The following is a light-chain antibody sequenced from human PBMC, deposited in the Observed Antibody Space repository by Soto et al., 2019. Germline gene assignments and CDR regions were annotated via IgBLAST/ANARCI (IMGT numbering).Light chain of an antibody. J-gene: IGKJ2*01. V-gene: IGKV1-16*01. CDR3: QQYKTSPFT. Sequence: DIQMTQSPSSLSASVGDTVTITCRASQAISNSLAWFQQKPGKALKSLIYDAFSLQSGVPSRFSSSGSGTDFTLTISSLQPEDFATYYCQQYKTSPFTFGQGTKLEIK. CDR2: DAF. CDR1: QAISNS.